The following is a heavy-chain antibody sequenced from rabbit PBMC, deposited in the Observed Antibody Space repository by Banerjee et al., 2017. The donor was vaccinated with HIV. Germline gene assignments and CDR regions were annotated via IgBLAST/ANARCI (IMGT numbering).Heavy chain of an antibody. J-gene: IGHJ4*01. CDR2: IYAGSDSA. Sequence: QQQLEESGGGLVKPGGTLKLSCKASGFSFSGSYWICWVRQAPGKGLELIACIYAGSDSAWYASWVNGRFTISRSTSLNTVDLKMPSLTAADTATYFCARDLAGVTGWNFGLWGQGTLVTVS. V-gene: IGHV1S43*01. CDR3: ARDLAGVTGWNFGL. CDR1: GFSFSGSYW. D-gene: IGHD4-1*01.